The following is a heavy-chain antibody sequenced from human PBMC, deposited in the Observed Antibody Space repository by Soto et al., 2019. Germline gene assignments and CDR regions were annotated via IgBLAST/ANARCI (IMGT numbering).Heavy chain of an antibody. Sequence: QVQLVQSGAEVKKPGASVKVACKASGYTFTSYGISWVRQAPGQGLEWMGWISAYNGNTNYAQKLQGRVTMTTDTVTSTAYMEQRSLRSDDTAVYYCARYCSSTSCYSYYYGMDVWGQGTTVTVSS. CDR2: ISAYNGNT. D-gene: IGHD2-2*02. CDR3: ARYCSSTSCYSYYYGMDV. V-gene: IGHV1-18*04. J-gene: IGHJ6*02. CDR1: GYTFTSYG.